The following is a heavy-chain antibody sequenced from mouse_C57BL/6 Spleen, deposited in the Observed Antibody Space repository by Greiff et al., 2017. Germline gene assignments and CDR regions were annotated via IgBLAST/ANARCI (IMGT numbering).Heavy chain of an antibody. D-gene: IGHD1-1*01. J-gene: IGHJ1*03. Sequence: VQLQQSVAELVRPGASVKLSCTASGFNIKNTYMHWVKQRPEQGLEWIGRIDPATGNTTYAPKFQGKAPLTADPSSNTAYLQLSSLTSEDTAIYYCARDGSSYNWYFDVWGTGTTGTVSS. V-gene: IGHV14-3*01. CDR3: ARDGSSYNWYFDV. CDR2: IDPATGNT. CDR1: GFNIKNTY.